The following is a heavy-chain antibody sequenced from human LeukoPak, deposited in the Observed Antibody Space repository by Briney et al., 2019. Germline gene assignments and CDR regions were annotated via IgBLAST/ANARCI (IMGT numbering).Heavy chain of an antibody. D-gene: IGHD5-24*01. CDR3: ARHREMDSYEAFDM. CDR1: GASISRGGYY. V-gene: IGHV4-31*03. J-gene: IGHJ3*02. Sequence: SQTLSLTCTVSGASISRGGYYWSWIRQHPEKGLEWIGYIYYSGTTYYNPSLKSRVTISIDTSNNQLSLKLSSVTAADTAVYYCARHREMDSYEAFDMWGQGTMVTVSS. CDR2: IYYSGTT.